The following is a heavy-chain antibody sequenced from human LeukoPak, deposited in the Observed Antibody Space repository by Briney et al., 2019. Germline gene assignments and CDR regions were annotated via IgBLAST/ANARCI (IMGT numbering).Heavy chain of an antibody. D-gene: IGHD3-22*01. CDR1: GFTFSSYE. Sequence: GGSLRLSCAASGFTFSSYEMNWVRQAPGKGLEWVSYISSSGSTIYYADSVKGRFTISRDNAKNSLHLQMNSLRAEDTAVYYCARDGVDSSGYYLVPFDYWGQGTLVTVSS. CDR3: ARDGVDSSGYYLVPFDY. CDR2: ISSSGSTI. V-gene: IGHV3-48*03. J-gene: IGHJ4*02.